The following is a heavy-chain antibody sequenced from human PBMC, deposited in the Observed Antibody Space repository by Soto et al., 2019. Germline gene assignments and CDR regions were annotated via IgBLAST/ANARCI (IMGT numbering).Heavy chain of an antibody. D-gene: IGHD3-9*01. Sequence: SCKASGYTFGNYALHWVRQAPGKRLEWMGWIYAGNGNTKYYADSVKGRFTISRDNSKNTLYLQMNSLRAEDTAVYYCARDRAPYYDILTGLYYYYGMDVWGQGTTVTVSS. J-gene: IGHJ6*02. CDR3: ARDRAPYYDILTGLYYYYGMDV. CDR1: GYTFGNYA. V-gene: IGHV3-30*16. CDR2: IYAGNGNT.